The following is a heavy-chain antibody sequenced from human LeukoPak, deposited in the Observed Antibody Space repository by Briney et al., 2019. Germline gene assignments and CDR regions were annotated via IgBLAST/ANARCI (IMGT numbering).Heavy chain of an antibody. Sequence: GGSLRLSCAASGLTLSSNYMNWVRQAPGKGLEWVSALYIGGNTYYADSVRGRFTISRDNSKSTLYLQMNSLRAEDTAIYYCTTAAGYNYGQYWGQGTLVTVSS. CDR3: TTAAGYNYGQY. CDR1: GLTLSSNY. V-gene: IGHV3-53*01. D-gene: IGHD5-18*01. J-gene: IGHJ4*02. CDR2: LYIGGNT.